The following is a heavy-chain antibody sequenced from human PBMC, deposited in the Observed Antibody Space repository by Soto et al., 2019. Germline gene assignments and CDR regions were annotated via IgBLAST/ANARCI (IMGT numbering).Heavy chain of an antibody. J-gene: IGHJ4*02. V-gene: IGHV4-39*01. CDR2: IYYSGST. D-gene: IGHD2-15*01. CDR1: GGSISSSSYY. Sequence: SETLSLTCTVSGGSISSSSYYWGWIRQPPGKGLEWIGGIYYSGSTYYNPSLKSPVTISVDTSKNQFSLKLSSVTAADTAVYYCARLRRDIVVVVAATRKGSKFDYWGQGTLVTVSS. CDR3: ARLRRDIVVVVAATRKGSKFDY.